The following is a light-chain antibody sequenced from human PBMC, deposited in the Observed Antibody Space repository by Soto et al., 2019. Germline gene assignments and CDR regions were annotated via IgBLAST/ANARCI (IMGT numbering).Light chain of an antibody. CDR1: SSDVGGYNY. CDR2: DVS. CDR3: SSYTSSSTRV. Sequence: QSALPQPASVSGSPGQSITISCTGTSSDVGGYNYVSWYQQHPGKAPKLMIYDVSNRPSGVSNRFSGSKSGNTASLTISGLQAEDEAVYYCSSYTSSSTRVFGTGTKVTVL. V-gene: IGLV2-14*01. J-gene: IGLJ1*01.